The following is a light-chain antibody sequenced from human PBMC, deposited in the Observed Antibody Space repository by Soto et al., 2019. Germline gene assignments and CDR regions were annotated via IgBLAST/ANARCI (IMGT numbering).Light chain of an antibody. V-gene: IGKV2-28*01. CDR1: QSLLHGTGYNY. CDR2: LGS. J-gene: IGKJ3*01. CDR3: MQVLQTPVT. Sequence: DIVMTQSPLSLPVTPGEPASISCRSSQSLLHGTGYNYLDWYLQKPGQSPQLLIQLGSMRASGVPDRFSGSGAGTGFTLKISRVEAEDVGVYYFMQVLQTPVTFGPGTKVDI.